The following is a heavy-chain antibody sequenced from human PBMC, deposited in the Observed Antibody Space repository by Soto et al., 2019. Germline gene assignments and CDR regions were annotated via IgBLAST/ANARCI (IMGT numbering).Heavy chain of an antibody. J-gene: IGHJ6*02. D-gene: IGHD3-16*01. Sequence: QLQLQESGPGLVKPSETLSLTCTVSGGSISSNSYYWAWIRQPPGKGLEWIGNIYYSGTTYYNPSLKSRVTISVDTAKNQFALKLSSVTAADTAVYYCARHKGGYYSGVDVWGQGTTVTVSS. V-gene: IGHV4-39*01. CDR2: IYYSGTT. CDR1: GGSISSNSYY. CDR3: ARHKGGYYSGVDV.